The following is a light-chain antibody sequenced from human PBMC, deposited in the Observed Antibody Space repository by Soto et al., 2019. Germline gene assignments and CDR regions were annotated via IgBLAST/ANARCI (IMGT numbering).Light chain of an antibody. CDR1: SSDVGGYNF. V-gene: IGLV2-14*03. J-gene: IGLJ1*01. Sequence: QSALTQPASVSGSPGQSITISCTGTSSDVGGYNFVSWYQQHPGKVPKLMIFDVNRRPSGVSDRFSGSKSGNTSSLTISGLQAEDEGDYYRCSYTSSSNHVFGRGTTLTVL. CDR3: CSYTSSSNHV. CDR2: DVN.